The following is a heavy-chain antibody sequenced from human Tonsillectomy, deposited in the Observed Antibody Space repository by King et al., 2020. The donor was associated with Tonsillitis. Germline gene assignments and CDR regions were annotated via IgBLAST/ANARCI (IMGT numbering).Heavy chain of an antibody. CDR2: GFSRWSS. Sequence: QLQESGPGLVKPSHTLSLTCTVSGGSISSSRHYFSWIREPPGKELKRIGRGFSRWSSNYNPSLTTRVTMSVDTSKNQLSLILSSVTAADTALYFCAREISGSPAYGSAFDIWGQGTMVTVSP. D-gene: IGHD1-26*01. CDR1: GGSISSSRHY. J-gene: IGHJ3*02. V-gene: IGHV4-61*02. CDR3: AREISGSPAYGSAFDI.